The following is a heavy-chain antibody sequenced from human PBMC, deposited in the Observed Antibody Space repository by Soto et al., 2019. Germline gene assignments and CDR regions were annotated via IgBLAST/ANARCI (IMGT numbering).Heavy chain of an antibody. CDR3: ARLPNKSPQN. CDR1: GFTFSRYW. J-gene: IGHJ1*01. Sequence: EVQLVESGGGLVQPGGSLRLSCVASGFTFSRYWMHWVRQAPGKGLVWVSSISNDGSSTSYADAVKGRFTISRDNARKTRYLQMSRLRAEDKAVYYGARLPNKSPQNWGQGTLVIVSP. V-gene: IGHV3-74*01. CDR2: ISNDGSST.